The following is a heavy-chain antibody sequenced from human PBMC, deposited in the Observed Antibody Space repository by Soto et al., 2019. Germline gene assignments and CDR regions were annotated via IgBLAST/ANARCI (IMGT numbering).Heavy chain of an antibody. CDR1: GGTFSSYA. J-gene: IGHJ4*02. CDR3: AREDSSSFVYFDY. V-gene: IGHV1-69*13. CDR2: IIPIFGTA. D-gene: IGHD6-6*01. Sequence: ASVKVSCKASGGTFSSYAISWVRQAPGQGLEWMGGIIPIFGTASYAQKFQGRVTITADESTSTAYMELSSLRSEDTAVYYCAREDSSSFVYFDYWGQGTLVTVSS.